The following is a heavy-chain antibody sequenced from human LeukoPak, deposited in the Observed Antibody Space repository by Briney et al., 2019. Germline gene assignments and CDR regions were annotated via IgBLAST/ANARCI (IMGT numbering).Heavy chain of an antibody. D-gene: IGHD6-13*01. CDR1: GYSISSGYF. CDR2: IYQSETA. Sequence: PSETLSLTCTVSGYSISSGYFWGWMRQPPGKGLEWIGSIYQSETAHYNPSLKSRVTISVDTSKNQFSLKLRSVMAADTAVYYCARGTSRIAAARDWGQGTLVTVSS. CDR3: ARGTSRIAAARD. V-gene: IGHV4-38-2*02. J-gene: IGHJ4*02.